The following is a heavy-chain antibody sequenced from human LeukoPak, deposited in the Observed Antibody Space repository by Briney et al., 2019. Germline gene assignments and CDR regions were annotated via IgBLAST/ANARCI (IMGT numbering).Heavy chain of an antibody. CDR3: AREVGGSRSRSKFDP. J-gene: IGHJ5*02. Sequence: GGSLRLSCAASGFTFSNYYINWVRQAPGKGLEWVANIKQDGSEKYYADSVKGRFIISRDNTKNSVYLQMNSLRAEDTAVYFCAREVGGSRSRSKFDPWGQGTLVTVSS. V-gene: IGHV3-7*01. D-gene: IGHD1-26*01. CDR2: IKQDGSEK. CDR1: GFTFSNYY.